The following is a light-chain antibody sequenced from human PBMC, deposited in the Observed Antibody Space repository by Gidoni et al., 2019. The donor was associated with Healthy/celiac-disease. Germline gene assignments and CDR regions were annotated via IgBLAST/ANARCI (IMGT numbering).Light chain of an antibody. CDR2: SAS. J-gene: IGKJ1*01. CDR1: QSISRSY. CDR3: QQYDSSLWT. V-gene: IGKV3-20*01. Sequence: EIVLTQPPGTLSLSPGEKGTISCRASQSISRSYLAWYQQKPGQAPRLLIYSASSRATVIPDRFSGSGSGTEFTLTISRLEPEDFAVYYCQQYDSSLWTFGQGTKVEIK.